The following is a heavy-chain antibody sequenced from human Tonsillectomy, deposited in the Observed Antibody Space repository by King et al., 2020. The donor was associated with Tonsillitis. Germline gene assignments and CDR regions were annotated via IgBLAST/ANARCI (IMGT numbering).Heavy chain of an antibody. Sequence: VQLVESGGGLVKPGGSLRLSCAASGFTFSSYSMNWVRQAPGKGLEWVSSISSSSSYIYYADSVKGRFTISGDNAKNSLYLQMNSLRAEDTAVYYCARVPYYYDSSGYYGNFDYWGQGTLVTVSS. CDR1: GFTFSSYS. CDR2: ISSSSSYI. CDR3: ARVPYYYDSSGYYGNFDY. J-gene: IGHJ4*02. D-gene: IGHD3-22*01. V-gene: IGHV3-21*01.